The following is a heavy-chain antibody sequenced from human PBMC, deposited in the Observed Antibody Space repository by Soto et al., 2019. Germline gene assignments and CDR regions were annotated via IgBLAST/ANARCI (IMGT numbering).Heavy chain of an antibody. D-gene: IGHD3-10*01. J-gene: IGHJ5*02. Sequence: ASVKVSCKASGYTFTNFGISWVRQAPGQGLEWMGGIIPIFGTANYAQKFQGRVTITADESTSKAYMELSSLRSEDTAVSYCARENPYYYGSGSDCSGPWGQGTLVSVSS. V-gene: IGHV1-69*13. CDR1: GYTFTNFG. CDR3: ARENPYYYGSGSDCSGP. CDR2: IIPIFGTA.